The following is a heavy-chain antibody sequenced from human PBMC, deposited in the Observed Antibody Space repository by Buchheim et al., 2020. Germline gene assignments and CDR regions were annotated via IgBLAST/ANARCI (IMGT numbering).Heavy chain of an antibody. J-gene: IGHJ6*02. Sequence: QVQLQESGPGLVKPSETLSLTCTVSGGSVSSGSYYWSWIRQPPGKGLEWIGYIYYSGSTNYNPSLKSRVTISVDTSKNQLSLKLSSVTAADTAVYYCARVSYDFWSGSGSNYGMDVWGQGTT. CDR2: IYYSGST. CDR3: ARVSYDFWSGSGSNYGMDV. CDR1: GGSVSSGSYY. D-gene: IGHD3-3*01. V-gene: IGHV4-61*01.